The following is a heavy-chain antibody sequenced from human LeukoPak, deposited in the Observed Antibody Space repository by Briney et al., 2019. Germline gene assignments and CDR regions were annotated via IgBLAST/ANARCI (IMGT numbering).Heavy chain of an antibody. CDR2: ISGGGGST. J-gene: IGHJ6*02. D-gene: IGHD3-10*01. Sequence: GGSLRLSCAASGFTFSFYAMTWVRQAPGKGLEWVSAISGGGGSTYYADSVKGRFTISRDNSKNTLYLQMNSLRAEDTAVYYCAKVAFRGSGSDRYYYYGMDVWGQGTTATVSS. CDR3: AKVAFRGSGSDRYYYYGMDV. CDR1: GFTFSFYA. V-gene: IGHV3-23*01.